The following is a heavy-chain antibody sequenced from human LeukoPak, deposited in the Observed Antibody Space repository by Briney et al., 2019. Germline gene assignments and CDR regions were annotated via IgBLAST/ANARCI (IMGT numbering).Heavy chain of an antibody. Sequence: GGSLRLSCATSGFTFSSYAMYWVRQAPGKGLEWVSSISGSGGSTYYADSVKGRFTISRDNSKNTLYLQMNSLRAEDTAIYSCAKDPRGSHNWLDLWGQGTLVTVSS. CDR2: ISGSGGST. V-gene: IGHV3-23*01. CDR3: AKDPRGSHNWLDL. CDR1: GFTFSSYA. J-gene: IGHJ5*02. D-gene: IGHD3-10*01.